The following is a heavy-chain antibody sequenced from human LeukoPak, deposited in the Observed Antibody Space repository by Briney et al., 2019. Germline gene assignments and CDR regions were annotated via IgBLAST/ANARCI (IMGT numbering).Heavy chain of an antibody. Sequence: GGSLRHSCAASGLTFTSYAMGWVRQAPGKGLKWVSTISSSGESTYYAYSVKGRFTISRDNSKNTLYLQMSSLRAEDTAVYYCANGGSSWSRFAYWCQGTLVTVSS. V-gene: IGHV3-23*01. D-gene: IGHD6-13*01. CDR1: GLTFTSYA. J-gene: IGHJ4*02. CDR3: ANGGSSWSRFAY. CDR2: ISSSGEST.